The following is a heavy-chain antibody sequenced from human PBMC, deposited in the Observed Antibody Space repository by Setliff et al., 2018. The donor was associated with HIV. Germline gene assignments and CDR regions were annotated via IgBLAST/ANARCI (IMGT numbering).Heavy chain of an antibody. CDR1: GYTFTGYY. Sequence: ASVKVSCKASGYTFTGYYMHWVRQAPGQGLEWMGWINPNSGGTNYAQKFQGRVTMTGDTSISTVFMELSSLRFDDTAVYYCAREKRSSTWLYSSGGTVDYWGLGTLVTVSS. D-gene: IGHD6-25*01. CDR3: AREKRSSTWLYSSGGTVDY. V-gene: IGHV1-2*02. CDR2: INPNSGGT. J-gene: IGHJ4*02.